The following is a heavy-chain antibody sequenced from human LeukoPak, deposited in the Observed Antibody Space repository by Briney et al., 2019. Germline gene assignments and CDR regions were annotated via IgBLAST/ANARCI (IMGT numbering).Heavy chain of an antibody. Sequence: GGSLRISCAASGFTFSSYGMHWVRQAPGKGLEWVAVISYDGSNKYYADSVKGRFTISRDNSKNTLYLQMNSLRAEDTAVYYCAKGCSSTSCQIDYWGQGTLVTVS. CDR3: AKGCSSTSCQIDY. D-gene: IGHD2-2*01. CDR1: GFTFSSYG. CDR2: ISYDGSNK. J-gene: IGHJ4*02. V-gene: IGHV3-30*18.